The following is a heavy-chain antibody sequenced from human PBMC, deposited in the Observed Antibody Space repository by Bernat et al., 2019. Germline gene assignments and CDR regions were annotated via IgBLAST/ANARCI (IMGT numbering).Heavy chain of an antibody. CDR1: GGSISSSSYY. J-gene: IGHJ3*02. CDR2: IYYSGST. V-gene: IGHV4-39*01. CDR3: ARREDDYVWGSYRSYAFDI. D-gene: IGHD3-16*02. Sequence: QLQLQESGPGLVKPSETLSLTCTVSGGSISSSSYYWGWIRQPPGKGLEWIGSIYYSGSTYSNPSLKSRVTTSLDTSKNQFSLKLGSVTAADTAVYYCARREDDYVWGSYRSYAFDIWGQGTMVTVSS.